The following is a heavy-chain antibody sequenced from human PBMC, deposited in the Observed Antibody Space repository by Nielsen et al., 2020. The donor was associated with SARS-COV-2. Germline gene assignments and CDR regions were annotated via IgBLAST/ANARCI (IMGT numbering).Heavy chain of an antibody. CDR1: RFSFTDCN. D-gene: IGHD3-10*01. Sequence: GGSLRLSCAASRFSFTDCNMSCFRQAPGKGLEWVSYMTSRSTYTNYAESAEGRFTIPRDNAKNSLYLQMNSLRAEDTAVYYCARVGTEWFGDLLGFDYWGQGTLVTVSS. CDR2: MTSRSTYT. V-gene: IGHV3-11*06. CDR3: ARVGTEWFGDLLGFDY. J-gene: IGHJ4*02.